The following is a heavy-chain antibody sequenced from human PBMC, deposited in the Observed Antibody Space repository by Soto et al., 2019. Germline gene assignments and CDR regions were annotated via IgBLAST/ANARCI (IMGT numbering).Heavy chain of an antibody. J-gene: IGHJ4*02. CDR1: GFTFSNYG. V-gene: IGHV3-30*18. Sequence: QVQLVESEGGVVQPGRSLRLSCTASGFTFSNYGMHWVRQAPGKGLEWVTVISYDGNVAYYADSVKGRFTSSRDNSKNTLHLKMNSLRTEDTAVYYCAKEGPITNWYFDYWGQGTLVTVSS. CDR3: AKEGPITNWYFDY. D-gene: IGHD1-1*01. CDR2: ISYDGNVA.